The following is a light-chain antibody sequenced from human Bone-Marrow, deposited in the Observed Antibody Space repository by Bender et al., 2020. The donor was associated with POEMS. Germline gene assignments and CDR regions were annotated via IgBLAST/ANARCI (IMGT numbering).Light chain of an antibody. J-gene: IGLJ3*02. V-gene: IGLV1-44*01. CDR3: SAWDGILNGWV. CDR1: SSNIGGNA. CDR2: GND. Sequence: QSVLTQPPSASGTPGQRGTISCSGSSSNIGGNAVNWWQQLPGTAPKLLIYGNDQRPSGLPDRFSGSKSGPSASLAISGLQSEDEADYFCSAWDGILNGWVFGGGTELTVL.